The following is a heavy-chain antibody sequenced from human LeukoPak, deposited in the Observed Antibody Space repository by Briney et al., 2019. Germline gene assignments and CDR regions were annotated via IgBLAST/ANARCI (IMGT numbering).Heavy chain of an antibody. D-gene: IGHD6-19*01. V-gene: IGHV3-7*01. J-gene: IGHJ4*02. CDR3: VRQAGVY. CDR1: GFTFSDYW. CDR2: IKKDGSEK. Sequence: GGSLRLSCAASGFTFSDYWMTWVRQAPGKGLELVANIKKDGSEKNYVDSVEGRFTISRDNAKNSLYLQMNSMRVEDTGVYYCVRQAGVYWGQGTLVTVSS.